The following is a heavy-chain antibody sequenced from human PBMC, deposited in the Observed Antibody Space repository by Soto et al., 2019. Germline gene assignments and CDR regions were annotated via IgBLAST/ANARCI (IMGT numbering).Heavy chain of an antibody. Sequence: SETLSLTCAVYGGSFSGYYWSWIRQPPGKGLEWIGEINHSGSTNYNPSLKSRVTVSVDTSKNQFSLKLSSVTAADTAVYYRAGTFTTYYYDSSGYHFRDYWGQGTLVTVSS. D-gene: IGHD3-22*01. J-gene: IGHJ4*02. V-gene: IGHV4-34*01. CDR1: GGSFSGYY. CDR3: AGTFTTYYYDSSGYHFRDY. CDR2: INHSGST.